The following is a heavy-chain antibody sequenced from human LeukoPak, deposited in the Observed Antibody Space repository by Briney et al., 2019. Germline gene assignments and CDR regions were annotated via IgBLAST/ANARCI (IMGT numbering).Heavy chain of an antibody. CDR3: ARNHHGGSYSPRDGMDV. J-gene: IGHJ6*04. V-gene: IGHV1-18*01. D-gene: IGHD1-26*01. CDR1: GYTFTTYG. Sequence: ASVKVSCKASGYTFTTYGITWVRQAPGQGLEWMGWISAYNGNTNYAQKLQGRVTMTTDTSTSTAYMELRGLRSDDTAVYYCARNHHGGSYSPRDGMDVWGKGTTVTVSS. CDR2: ISAYNGNT.